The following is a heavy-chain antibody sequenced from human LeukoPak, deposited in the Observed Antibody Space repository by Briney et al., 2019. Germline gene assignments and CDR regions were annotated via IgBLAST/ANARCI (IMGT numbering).Heavy chain of an antibody. J-gene: IGHJ6*03. V-gene: IGHV3-23*01. D-gene: IGHD3-10*01. CDR1: GLTFSSYA. CDR2: ISGSGGST. Sequence: GGSLRLSCAASGLTFSSYAMSWVRQAPGKGLEWVSSISGSGGSTYYADSVKGRFTISRDNSKNTLYLQMNGLRAEDTAVYYCAKEEWGFGEFPLFMDVWGKGTTVTISS. CDR3: AKEEWGFGEFPLFMDV.